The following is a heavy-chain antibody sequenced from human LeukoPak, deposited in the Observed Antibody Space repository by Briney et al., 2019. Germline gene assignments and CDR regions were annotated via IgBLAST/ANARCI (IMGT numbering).Heavy chain of an antibody. CDR3: AKDLRYGDQR. D-gene: IGHD4-17*01. J-gene: IGHJ4*02. CDR1: GFTFSSYA. V-gene: IGHV3-23*01. CDR2: ISGSGSNT. Sequence: PGGSLRLSCTASGFTFSSYAMSWVRQAPGKGLEWVSAISGSGSNTYYADSVKGRFTISRDNSKNTLYLQMNSLRAEDTAVYYCAKDLRYGDQRGGQGTLVTVSS.